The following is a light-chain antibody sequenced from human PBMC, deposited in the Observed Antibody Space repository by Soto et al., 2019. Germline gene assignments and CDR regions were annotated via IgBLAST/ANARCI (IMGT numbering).Light chain of an antibody. CDR2: GAS. CDR3: QQYGSSPPLT. CDR1: QSVSSNY. Sequence: ELVLTQSPGALSLSPGERATLSCRASQSVSSNYLAWYQQKPSQAPRLLILGASSRDTGFPDRFSGSGSATDFALTISRLEPEDFVVYYCQQYGSSPPLTVGGGTTVEIK. V-gene: IGKV3-20*01. J-gene: IGKJ4*01.